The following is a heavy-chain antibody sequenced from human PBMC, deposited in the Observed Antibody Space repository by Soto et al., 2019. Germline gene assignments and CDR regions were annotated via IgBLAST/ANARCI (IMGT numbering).Heavy chain of an antibody. Sequence: PSETLSLTCSVSGGSISSYYWSWIRQPPGKGLEWIAYIYYSGTSYNPSLKSRVSISLATPKNQFSLKLSSVTAADTAVYYCARGRYYGSGTPIKYFDLWGRGTLVTVSS. D-gene: IGHD3-10*01. V-gene: IGHV4-59*01. CDR1: GGSISSYY. CDR3: ARGRYYGSGTPIKYFDL. J-gene: IGHJ2*01. CDR2: IYYSGT.